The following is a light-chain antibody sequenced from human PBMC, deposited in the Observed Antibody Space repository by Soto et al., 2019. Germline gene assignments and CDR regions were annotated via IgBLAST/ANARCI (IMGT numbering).Light chain of an antibody. Sequence: EIVLTQSPGTQSLSPGERATLSCRASQSVSSRYLAWYQQKPGQAPRFLIYGASSRATGIPDRFSGSGSGTDFTLTISRLEPEDFAVYYCQQYGSSPPITFGQGTRLEIK. CDR1: QSVSSRY. CDR2: GAS. V-gene: IGKV3-20*01. CDR3: QQYGSSPPIT. J-gene: IGKJ5*01.